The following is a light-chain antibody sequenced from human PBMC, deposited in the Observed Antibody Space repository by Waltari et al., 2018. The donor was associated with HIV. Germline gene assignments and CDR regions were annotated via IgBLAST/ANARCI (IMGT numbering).Light chain of an antibody. CDR3: QTWGAGTVV. Sequence: QLVLTQSPSASASLGASVKLTCTLSSAHSTSAIAWHQQQPDQGPHYLMKLNSDGSHRKGDGIPDRFSGSASGAERYLTISNVQSEDEGIYYCQTWGAGTVVFGGGTKLSVL. J-gene: IGLJ2*01. V-gene: IGLV4-69*01. CDR2: LNSDGSH. CDR1: SAHSTSA.